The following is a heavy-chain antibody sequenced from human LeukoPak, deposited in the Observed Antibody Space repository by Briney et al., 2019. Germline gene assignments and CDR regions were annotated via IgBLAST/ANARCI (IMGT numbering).Heavy chain of an antibody. J-gene: IGHJ4*02. V-gene: IGHV1-18*01. D-gene: IGHD3-10*01. Sequence: GASVKVSCKASGYTFTSYGISWVRQARGQGLEWMGWISANNGNTNYAQKLQGRVTMTTDTSTSTAYMELRSLRSDDTAVYYCAISYHGSGRPTEGFDYWGQGTLVTVSS. CDR3: AISYHGSGRPTEGFDY. CDR2: ISANNGNT. CDR1: GYTFTSYG.